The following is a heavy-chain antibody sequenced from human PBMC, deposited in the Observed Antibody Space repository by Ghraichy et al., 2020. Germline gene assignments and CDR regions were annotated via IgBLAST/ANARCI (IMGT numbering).Heavy chain of an antibody. CDR2: INHSGRT. CDR3: ARVDFTGWSKYFQH. V-gene: IGHV4-34*01. D-gene: IGHD6-19*01. Sequence: SETLSLTCAVYGGSFSGYYWSWIRQPPGKGLEWIGEINHSGRTDYNPSLKSRVTFSVDTSKNQFSLKLSSVTAADTAVYYCARVDFTGWSKYFQHWGQGTLVTVSS. J-gene: IGHJ1*01. CDR1: GGSFSGYY.